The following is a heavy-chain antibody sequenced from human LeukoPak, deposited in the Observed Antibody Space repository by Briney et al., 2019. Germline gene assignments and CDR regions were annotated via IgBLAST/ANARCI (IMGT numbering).Heavy chain of an antibody. V-gene: IGHV4-59*08. D-gene: IGHD2-15*01. J-gene: IGHJ4*02. CDR2: IHYSGST. CDR3: ARRRGGSCYGCFDY. Sequence: SETLSLTCTVSGASISSYYWSWIRQPPGKGLEWIGFIHYSGSTYYNPSLKSRVTISVDTSKNQFSLKLSSVTAADTAVYYCARRRGGSCYGCFDYWGQGTLVTVSS. CDR1: GASISSYY.